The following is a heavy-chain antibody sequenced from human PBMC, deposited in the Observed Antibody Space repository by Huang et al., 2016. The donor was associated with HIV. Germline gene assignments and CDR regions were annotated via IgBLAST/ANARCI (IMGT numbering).Heavy chain of an antibody. D-gene: IGHD3-10*01. Sequence: QLQLQESGPGLVKPSETLSLTCTVSGGSIRSDNYYWGWIRQPPGKGLGWIGSIYYSGRTYYNPSLKSRVTITVDTSKNQFSLKMRSGTAADTAVYYCARLPGSITMIRGVITDPYWGQGTLVTVSS. CDR2: IYYSGRT. CDR1: GGSIRSDNYY. CDR3: ARLPGSITMIRGVITDPY. J-gene: IGHJ4*02. V-gene: IGHV4-39*01.